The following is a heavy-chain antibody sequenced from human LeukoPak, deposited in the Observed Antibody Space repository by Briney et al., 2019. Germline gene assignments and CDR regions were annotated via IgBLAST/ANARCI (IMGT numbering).Heavy chain of an antibody. CDR3: ARAGSYDFWSGYVHFDY. V-gene: IGHV1-69*13. D-gene: IGHD3-3*01. CDR1: GGTFGSYT. CDR2: IIPIFGTA. Sequence: VASVKVSCKASGGTFGSYTISWVRQAPGQGLEWMGGIIPIFGTANYARKFQGRVTITADESTSTAYMELSSLRSEDTAVYYCARAGSYDFWSGYVHFDYWGQGTLVTVSS. J-gene: IGHJ4*02.